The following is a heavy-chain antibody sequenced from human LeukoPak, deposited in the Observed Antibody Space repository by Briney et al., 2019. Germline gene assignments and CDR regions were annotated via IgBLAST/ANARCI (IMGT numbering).Heavy chain of an antibody. V-gene: IGHV3-48*01. Sequence: HPGGSLRLSCEVSGFTFDSFGLSWVRQAPGKGPEWIAYISGSSVAIYYADSVKGRFTISRDNAKNSLSLQMNSLRAEDTAVYYCARDLRQVIWGFFDYWGQGTLVTVSS. D-gene: IGHD2-21*01. CDR3: ARDLRQVIWGFFDY. J-gene: IGHJ4*02. CDR2: ISGSSVAI. CDR1: GFTFDSFG.